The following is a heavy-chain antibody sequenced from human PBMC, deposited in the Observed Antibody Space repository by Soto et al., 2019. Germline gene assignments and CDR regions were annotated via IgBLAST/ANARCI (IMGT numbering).Heavy chain of an antibody. J-gene: IGHJ6*02. CDR2: IDPSDSYT. V-gene: IGHV5-10-1*01. CDR1: GYSFTSYW. CDR3: ARSAGYYYYYGMDV. Sequence: GESLKISCKGSGYSFTSYWISWVRQMPEKGLEWMGRIDPSDSYTNYSPSFQGHVTISADKSISTAYLQWSSLKASDTAMYYCARSAGYYYYYGMDVWGQGTTVTVSS.